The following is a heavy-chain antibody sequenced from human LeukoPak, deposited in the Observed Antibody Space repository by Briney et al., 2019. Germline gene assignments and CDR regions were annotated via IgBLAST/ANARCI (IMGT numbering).Heavy chain of an antibody. J-gene: IGHJ5*02. CDR3: ARRITMVRGVNWFDP. D-gene: IGHD3-10*01. V-gene: IGHV4-34*01. Sequence: SETLSLTCAVYGGSFSGYYWSWIRQPPGKGLEWIGEINHSGSTNYNPSLKSRVPISVATSKNQFSLKLSSVTAADTAVYYCARRITMVRGVNWFDPWGQGTLVTVSS. CDR2: INHSGST. CDR1: GGSFSGYY.